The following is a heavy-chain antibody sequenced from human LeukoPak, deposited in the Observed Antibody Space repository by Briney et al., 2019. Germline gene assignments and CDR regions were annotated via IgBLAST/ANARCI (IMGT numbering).Heavy chain of an antibody. CDR2: ISSSGSTI. D-gene: IGHD3-10*01. CDR1: GFTFSSYE. Sequence: GGSLRLSCAASGFTFSSYEMNWVRQAPGKGLEWVSYISSSGSTIYYADSVKGRFTISRDNAKNSLYLQMNSLRAEDTAVYYCVREWEQWFGIDYWGQGTLVTVSS. V-gene: IGHV3-48*03. J-gene: IGHJ4*02. CDR3: VREWEQWFGIDY.